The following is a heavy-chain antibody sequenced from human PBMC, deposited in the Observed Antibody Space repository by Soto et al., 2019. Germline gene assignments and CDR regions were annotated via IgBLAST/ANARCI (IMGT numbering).Heavy chain of an antibody. CDR1: GFTFSTYL. CDR2: IKYDGSET. D-gene: IGHD6-19*01. J-gene: IGHJ4*02. Sequence: GGSLRLSCAASGFTFSTYLMSWVRQAPGKGLEWVANIKYDGSETYYVDSVKGRFTIARDNAKNSLYLQMNSLRGEDTAVYYCARYSSAWGLWGQGTLVTVSS. CDR3: ARYSSAWGL. V-gene: IGHV3-7*01.